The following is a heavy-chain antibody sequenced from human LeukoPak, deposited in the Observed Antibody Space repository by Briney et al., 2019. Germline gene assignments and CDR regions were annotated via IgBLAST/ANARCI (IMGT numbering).Heavy chain of an antibody. Sequence: GGSLRLSCADSGFTFNSYSMNWVRQAPGKGLEWVSSISSSSSYIYYADSVKGRFTISRDNTKKSLFLQMNSLRAEDTAVYYCARHLSGGGFDYWGQGTLVTVSS. CDR2: ISSSSSYI. V-gene: IGHV3-21*01. CDR3: ARHLSGGGFDY. CDR1: GFTFNSYS. J-gene: IGHJ4*02. D-gene: IGHD3-16*01.